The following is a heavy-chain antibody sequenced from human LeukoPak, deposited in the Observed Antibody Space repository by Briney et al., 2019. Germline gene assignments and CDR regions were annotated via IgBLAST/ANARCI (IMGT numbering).Heavy chain of an antibody. CDR3: ARGSGQYSSGWYREDYGMDV. CDR2: MNPNSGNT. J-gene: IGHJ6*02. D-gene: IGHD6-19*01. V-gene: IGHV1-8*01. Sequence: ASVKVSCKASGYTFTSYDINWVRQATVQGLEWMGWMNPNSGNTGYAQKFQGRVTMTRNTSISTAYMELSSLRSEDTAVYYCARGSGQYSSGWYREDYGMDVWGQGTTVTVSS. CDR1: GYTFTSYD.